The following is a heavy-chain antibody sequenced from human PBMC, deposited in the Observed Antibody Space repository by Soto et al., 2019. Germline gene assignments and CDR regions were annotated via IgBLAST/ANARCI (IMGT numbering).Heavy chain of an antibody. Sequence: HVQLVQSGSEVKKTGASVKVSCKASGYTFTIYAMHWVRQAPGQRLEWMGWINAGNGNTKYSQKFQGRVTITRDTAASTAYMELSSLRSEDTAVYYCARVFRGGDADWFDPWVQGTLVTVSS. D-gene: IGHD2-21*02. CDR2: INAGNGNT. CDR1: GYTFTIYA. J-gene: IGHJ5*02. V-gene: IGHV1-3*01. CDR3: ARVFRGGDADWFDP.